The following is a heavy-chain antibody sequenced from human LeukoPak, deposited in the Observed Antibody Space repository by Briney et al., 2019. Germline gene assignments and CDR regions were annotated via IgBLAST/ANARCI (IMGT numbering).Heavy chain of an antibody. CDR1: GGSISSGGYY. D-gene: IGHD2-2*01. V-gene: IGHV4-31*03. CDR2: IYYSGRT. J-gene: IGHJ5*02. Sequence: PSETLSLTCTVSGGSISSGGYYWSWIRQDPGKGLEWIGFIYYSGRTYYNPSLKSRVTISLHTSKNQFSLELISVTAADTALYYCARARGDCSSASCSLRGWFDPWGQGTLVTVSS. CDR3: ARARGDCSSASCSLRGWFDP.